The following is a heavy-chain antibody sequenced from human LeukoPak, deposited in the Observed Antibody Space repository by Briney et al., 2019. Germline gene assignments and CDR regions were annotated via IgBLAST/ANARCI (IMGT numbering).Heavy chain of an antibody. J-gene: IGHJ3*02. D-gene: IGHD2-15*01. CDR1: GGTFSSYA. Sequence: SVKVSCKASGGTFSSYAISWVRQAPGQGLEWMGGIIPIFGTANYAQKSQGRVTITADESTSTAYMELSSLRSEDTAVYYCARDQSGISQLRAFDIWGQGTMVTVSS. CDR2: IIPIFGTA. CDR3: ARDQSGISQLRAFDI. V-gene: IGHV1-69*13.